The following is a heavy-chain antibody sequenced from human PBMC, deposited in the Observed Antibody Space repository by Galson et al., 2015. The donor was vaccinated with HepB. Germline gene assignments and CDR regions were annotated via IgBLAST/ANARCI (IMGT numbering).Heavy chain of an antibody. Sequence: SLRLSCAASGFTFSSYSMNWVRQAPGKGLEWVSSISSSSSYIYYADSVKGRFTISRDNSKNTLYLQMNSPRAEDTAVYYCATMVRWDHGAFDTWGQGTMVTVSS. J-gene: IGHJ3*02. D-gene: IGHD4-23*01. CDR3: ATMVRWDHGAFDT. CDR2: ISSSSSYI. V-gene: IGHV3-21*01. CDR1: GFTFSSYS.